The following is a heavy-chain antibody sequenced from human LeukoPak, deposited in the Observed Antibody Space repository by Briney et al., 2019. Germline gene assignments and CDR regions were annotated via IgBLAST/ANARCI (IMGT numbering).Heavy chain of an antibody. CDR1: GFTFSSYW. CDR2: IKQDGSEK. D-gene: IGHD3-10*01. J-gene: IGHJ4*02. Sequence: PGGSLRLSCAASGFTFSSYWMSWVRQAPGKGLEWVANIKQDGSEKYYVDSVKGRFTISRDNAKNSLYLQMNSLRAEDTAVYYCARDYNCYGSGSYHDYWGQGTLVTVSS. CDR3: ARDYNCYGSGSYHDY. V-gene: IGHV3-7*01.